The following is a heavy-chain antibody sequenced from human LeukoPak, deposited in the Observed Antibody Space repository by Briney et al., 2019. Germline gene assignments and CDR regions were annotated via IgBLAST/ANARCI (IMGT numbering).Heavy chain of an antibody. J-gene: IGHJ3*02. CDR3: ASVLYYYDSSGYSTDAFDI. Sequence: PSQTLSLTCTVSGGSISSGGYYWSWIRQHPGKGLGWIGYIYYSGSTYYNPSLKSRVTISVDTSKNQFSLKLSSVTAADTAVYYCASVLYYYDSSGYSTDAFDIWGQGTMVTVSS. CDR1: GGSISSGGYY. CDR2: IYYSGST. D-gene: IGHD3-22*01. V-gene: IGHV4-31*03.